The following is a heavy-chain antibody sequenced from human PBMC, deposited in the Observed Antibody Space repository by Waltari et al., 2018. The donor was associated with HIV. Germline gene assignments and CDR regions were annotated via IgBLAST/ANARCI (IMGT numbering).Heavy chain of an antibody. CDR2: IYTGGST. V-gene: IGHV3-66*01. Sequence: EVQLVESGGGLVQPGGSLRLSCGASGFTVSSTYMILVRQAPGKGLEWVSLIYTGGSTYYADSVKGRFTISRDNSKNTLYLQMNSLRAEDTAVYYCASPDTTMVHGHYYFYHMDVWGQGTTVTVSS. D-gene: IGHD5-18*01. CDR1: GFTVSSTY. CDR3: ASPDTTMVHGHYYFYHMDV. J-gene: IGHJ6*02.